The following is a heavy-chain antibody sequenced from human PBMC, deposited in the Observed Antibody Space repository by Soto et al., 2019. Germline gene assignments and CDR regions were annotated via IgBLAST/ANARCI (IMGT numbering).Heavy chain of an antibody. J-gene: IGHJ4*02. D-gene: IGHD2-15*01. CDR1: GGSITSYY. CDR3: ARDSAAWPFDY. V-gene: IGHV4-59*01. Sequence: SETLSLTCTVSGGSITSYYWSWLRQPPGKVLEWIGYIFYNEGTNYNPSLKSRVTISMDTSKNQFSLQLSSVTAADTAVYYCARDSAAWPFDYWGQGTLVTVSS. CDR2: IFYNEGT.